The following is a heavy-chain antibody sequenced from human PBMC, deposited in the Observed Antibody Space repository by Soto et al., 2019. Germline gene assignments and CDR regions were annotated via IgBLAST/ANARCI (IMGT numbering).Heavy chain of an antibody. D-gene: IGHD3-3*01. CDR1: GFTFSSYS. V-gene: IGHV3-48*02. CDR3: ARYFGGSYYDFWSGYSPVVV. J-gene: IGHJ6*02. CDR2: ISSSSSTI. Sequence: PGGSLRLSCAASGFTFSSYSMNWVRQAPGKGLEWVSYISSSSSTIYYADSVKGRFTISRDNAKHSLYLQMNSLRDEDTAVYYCARYFGGSYYDFWSGYSPVVVWPQGTTV.